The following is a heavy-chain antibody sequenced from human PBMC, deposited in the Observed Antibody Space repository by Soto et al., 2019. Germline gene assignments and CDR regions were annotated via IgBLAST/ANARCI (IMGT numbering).Heavy chain of an antibody. V-gene: IGHV4-39*01. Sequence: SKTLSLTCTVSGGSISSSSYFWGWIRQPPGKGLEWIGSIYYSGSTYYNPSLKSRVTVSVDTSKNQFSLKLSSVTAADTAVYYCARHPSDFWFDPWGQGTLVTAPQ. CDR2: IYYSGST. J-gene: IGHJ5*02. CDR1: GGSISSSSYF. CDR3: ARHPSDFWFDP. D-gene: IGHD2-21*02.